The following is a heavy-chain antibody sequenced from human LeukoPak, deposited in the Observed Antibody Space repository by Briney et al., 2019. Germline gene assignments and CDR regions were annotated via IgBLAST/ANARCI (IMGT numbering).Heavy chain of an antibody. D-gene: IGHD6-13*01. CDR2: ISGSGSTI. V-gene: IGHV3-48*04. Sequence: PGGSLRLSCAASGFTFSSYAMTWVRQAPGKGLEWVSGISGSGSTIYYADSVKGRFTISRDNAKNSLYLQMNSLRAEDTAVYYCARPYSPGGYYGMDVWGQGTTVTVSS. CDR3: ARPYSPGGYYGMDV. J-gene: IGHJ6*02. CDR1: GFTFSSYA.